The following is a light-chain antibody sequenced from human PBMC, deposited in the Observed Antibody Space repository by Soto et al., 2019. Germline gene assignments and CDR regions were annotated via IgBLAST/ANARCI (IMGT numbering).Light chain of an antibody. V-gene: IGKV4-1*01. CDR2: WAS. CDR3: QQYYSTPWT. J-gene: IGKJ1*01. Sequence: DIVMTQSPDSLAVSLGERATINCKPSQSVLYRSNTKNYLAWYQQKPGQSPKLLIYWASTRESGVPDRFSGSGSGTDSTLTISSLQAEDVAVYYCQQYYSTPWTFGQGTKVEIK. CDR1: QSVLYRSNTKNY.